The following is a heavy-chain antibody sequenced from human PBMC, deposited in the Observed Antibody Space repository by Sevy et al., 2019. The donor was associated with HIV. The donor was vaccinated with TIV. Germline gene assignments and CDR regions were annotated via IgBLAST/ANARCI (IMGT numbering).Heavy chain of an antibody. Sequence: SETLSLTCTVSGGSISTYYWSWIRQPPGKGLEWIGYIYYTGSTNYNPSLKSRVTMSVDTSKNHLSLRLTSVTAADTAVYYCARHDGGTVVASTFDIWGQGTMVTVSS. V-gene: IGHV4-59*08. CDR3: ARHDGGTVVASTFDI. D-gene: IGHD3-22*01. CDR1: GGSISTYY. J-gene: IGHJ3*02. CDR2: IYYTGST.